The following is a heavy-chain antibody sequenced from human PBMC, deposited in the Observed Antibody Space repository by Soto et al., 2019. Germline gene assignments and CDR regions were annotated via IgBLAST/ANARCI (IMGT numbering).Heavy chain of an antibody. J-gene: IGHJ6*02. Sequence: QLVESGGGLVKPGGSLRVSCAACRFAFSSYSMHWVRQAPMKGREWVAYSNSVASYVYYADSVEGRFTISRDNAKNSVYLQMNSLRAEDTAVYYCTRDRSSFMRGRIRGPYGGLDVWGQGTTVLVS. V-gene: IGHV3-21*01. D-gene: IGHD3-10*01. CDR3: TRDRSSFMRGRIRGPYGGLDV. CDR1: RFAFSSYS. CDR2: SNSVASYV.